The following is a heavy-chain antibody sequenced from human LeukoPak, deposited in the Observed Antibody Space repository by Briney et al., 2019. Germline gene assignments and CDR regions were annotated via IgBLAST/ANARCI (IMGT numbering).Heavy chain of an antibody. D-gene: IGHD1-26*01. J-gene: IGHJ4*02. Sequence: PSETLSLTCAVYGGSFSGYYWSWIRQPPGKGLEWIGEINHSGSTNYNPSLKSRVTISVDTSKNQFSLKLSSVTAADTAVYYCARSKGRWELNFDYWGQGTLVTVSS. V-gene: IGHV4-34*01. CDR1: GGSFSGYY. CDR3: ARSKGRWELNFDY. CDR2: INHSGST.